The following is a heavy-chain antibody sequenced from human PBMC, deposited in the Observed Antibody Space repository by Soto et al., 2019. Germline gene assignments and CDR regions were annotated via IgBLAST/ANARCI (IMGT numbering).Heavy chain of an antibody. V-gene: IGHV4-34*01. D-gene: IGHD3-3*01. CDR2: INHSGST. CDR3: ARGPYYDFWSGYYHHYYYYGMDV. CDR1: GGSFSGYY. Sequence: SETLSLTCAVYGGSFSGYYWSWIRQPPGKGLEWIGEINHSGSTNYNPSLKSRVTISVDTSKNQFSLKLSSVTAADTAVYYCARGPYYDFWSGYYHHYYYYGMDVWGQGTTVPVYS. J-gene: IGHJ6*02.